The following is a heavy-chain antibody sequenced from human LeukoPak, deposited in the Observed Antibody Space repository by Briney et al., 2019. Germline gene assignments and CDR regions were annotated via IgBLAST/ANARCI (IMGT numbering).Heavy chain of an antibody. CDR3: ARGDLGYNWFDP. CDR1: AFTFTDYY. CDR2: ISVYNGNT. Sequence: ASVKVSCKASAFTFTDYYIHWVRQAPGQGLEGMGWISVYNGNTNYAQKFQGRVTMTTDTSTSTAYMELRSLRSDDTAVYYCARGDLGYNWFDPWGQGTLVTVSS. V-gene: IGHV1-18*04. J-gene: IGHJ5*02. D-gene: IGHD3-3*01.